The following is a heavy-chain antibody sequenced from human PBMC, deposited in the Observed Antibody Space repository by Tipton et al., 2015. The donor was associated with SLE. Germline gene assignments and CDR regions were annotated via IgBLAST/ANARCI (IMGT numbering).Heavy chain of an antibody. CDR1: GFTFNTYS. J-gene: IGHJ3*02. D-gene: IGHD3-10*01. CDR2: ISAGGTTT. Sequence: SLRLSCAVSGFTFNTYSMNWVRQAPGKGLEWVSYISAGGTTTHYADSVKGRFIISADNAKNSLYLQMTSLGSEDTAVYYCVRGSGKPAFNIWGQGTMVTVSS. V-gene: IGHV3-48*01. CDR3: VRGSGKPAFNI.